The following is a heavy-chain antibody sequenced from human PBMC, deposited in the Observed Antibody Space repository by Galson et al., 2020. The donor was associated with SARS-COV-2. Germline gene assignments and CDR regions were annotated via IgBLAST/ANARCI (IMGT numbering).Heavy chain of an antibody. J-gene: IGHJ4*02. D-gene: IGHD2-2*01. CDR1: SGSISTNNW. CDR3: AREASCDTTSCYSFDY. Sequence: SETLSLTCAVSSGSISTNNWWSWFRQPPGKGLEWIAEIYHSGSTNYNPSLKSRVTISVDKSKNQVSLKLNSVTAADTAVYYCAREASCDTTSCYSFDYWGQGTLVTVSS. CDR2: IYHSGST. V-gene: IGHV4-4*02.